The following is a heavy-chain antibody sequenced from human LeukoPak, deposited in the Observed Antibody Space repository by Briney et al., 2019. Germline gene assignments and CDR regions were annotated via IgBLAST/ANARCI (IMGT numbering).Heavy chain of an antibody. Sequence: GGSLRLSCAASGFTFSNYAMSWVRQAPGKGLEWVSVVSGSGGSTYYADSVKGRFTISRDISKNTLYLQMSSLRAEDTAVYYCAKSLLRYFDWYFDYWGQGTLVTVSS. CDR1: GFTFSNYA. V-gene: IGHV3-23*01. CDR2: VSGSGGST. J-gene: IGHJ4*02. CDR3: AKSLLRYFDWYFDY. D-gene: IGHD3-9*01.